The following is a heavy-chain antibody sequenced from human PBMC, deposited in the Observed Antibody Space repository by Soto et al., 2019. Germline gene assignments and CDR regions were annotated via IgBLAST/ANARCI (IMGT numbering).Heavy chain of an antibody. D-gene: IGHD3-16*01. J-gene: IGHJ4*02. V-gene: IGHV3-33*01. Sequence: QVQLVESGGGVVQPGRSLRLSCAASGFTFSSYGMHWVRQAPGKGLEWVAVIWYDGSNKYYADSVKGRFTISRDNSKNTLYLQMNSLRAEDTAVYYCARDTAPMISLFDYWGQGTLVTVSS. CDR3: ARDTAPMISLFDY. CDR2: IWYDGSNK. CDR1: GFTFSSYG.